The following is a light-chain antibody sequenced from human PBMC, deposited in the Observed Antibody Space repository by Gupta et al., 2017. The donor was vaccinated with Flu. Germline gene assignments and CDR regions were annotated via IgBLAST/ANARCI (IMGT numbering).Light chain of an antibody. CDR3: AAWDDSLSGWV. V-gene: IGLV1-47*01. Sequence: RVTISCSGSSSNIGSNYVYWYQQLPGTAPKLLIYRNNQRPSGVPDRFSGSKSGTSASLAISGLRSEDEADYYCAAWDDSLSGWVFGGGTKRTVL. CDR1: SSNIGSNY. CDR2: RNN. J-gene: IGLJ3*02.